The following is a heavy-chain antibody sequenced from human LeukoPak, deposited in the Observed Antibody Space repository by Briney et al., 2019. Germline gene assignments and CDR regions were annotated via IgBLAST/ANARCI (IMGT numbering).Heavy chain of an antibody. CDR3: AKHLGRYDGYDLDY. Sequence: PGGSLRLSCAASGFTFSSYSMNWVRQAPGKGLEWVSSISSSSSSSYIYYADSVKGRFTISRDNAKNSLYLQMNSLRAEDTAVYYCAKHLGRYDGYDLDYWGQGTLVTVSS. CDR2: ISSSSSSSYI. CDR1: GFTFSSYS. V-gene: IGHV3-21*01. D-gene: IGHD5-12*01. J-gene: IGHJ4*02.